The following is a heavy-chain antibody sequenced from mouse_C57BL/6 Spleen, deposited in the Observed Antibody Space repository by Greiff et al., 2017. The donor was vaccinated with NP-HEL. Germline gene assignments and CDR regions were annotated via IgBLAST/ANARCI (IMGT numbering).Heavy chain of an antibody. V-gene: IGHV5-12*01. CDR2: ISNGGGST. CDR3: ARPYYDYDWAWFAY. D-gene: IGHD2-4*01. CDR1: GFTFSDYY. Sequence: DVKLVESGGGLVQPGGSLKLSCAASGFTFSDYYMYWVRQTPEKRLEWVAYISNGGGSTYYPDTVKGRFTISRDNAKNTLYLQMSRLKSEDTAMYYCARPYYDYDWAWFAYWGQGTLVTVSA. J-gene: IGHJ3*01.